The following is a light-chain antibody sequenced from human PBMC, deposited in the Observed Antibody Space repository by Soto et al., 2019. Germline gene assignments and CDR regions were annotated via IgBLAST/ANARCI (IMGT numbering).Light chain of an antibody. V-gene: IGLV2-14*03. J-gene: IGLJ2*01. CDR2: DVS. CDR1: SSDIGGHIY. Sequence: QSALTQPASVSGSPGQSITISCTGTSSDIGGHIYVSWYQHHPGKAPKLLIYDVSNRPSGVSNRFSGSKSGNTASLTISGLQVEDEADYFCSTYTSSRTRFGGGTKLTVL. CDR3: STYTSSRTR.